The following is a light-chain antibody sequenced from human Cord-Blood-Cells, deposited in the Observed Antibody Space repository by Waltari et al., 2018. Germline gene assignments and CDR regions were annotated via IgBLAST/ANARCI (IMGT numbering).Light chain of an antibody. CDR3: SSYAGSNNFV. CDR1: SSDVGGYNY. J-gene: IGLJ1*01. CDR2: EVS. V-gene: IGLV2-8*01. Sequence: QSALTQPPSASGSPGQAVTLSRPGTSSDVGGYNYVPWYQQHPGKAPKLMIYEVSKRPSGVPDRFAGSKSGNTASLTVSGLQAEDEADYYCSSYAGSNNFVFGTGTKVTVL.